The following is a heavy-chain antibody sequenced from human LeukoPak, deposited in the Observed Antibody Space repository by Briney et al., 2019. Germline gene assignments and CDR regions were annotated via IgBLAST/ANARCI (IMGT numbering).Heavy chain of an antibody. D-gene: IGHD6-19*01. Sequence: ASVKVSCKASGYTFTSYGISWVRQAPGQGLEWMGRISAYNGNTNYAQKLQGRVAMTTDTSTSTAYMELRSLRSDDTAVYYCARKRAVAGIDYWGQGTLVTVSS. J-gene: IGHJ4*02. CDR1: GYTFTSYG. CDR2: ISAYNGNT. V-gene: IGHV1-18*01. CDR3: ARKRAVAGIDY.